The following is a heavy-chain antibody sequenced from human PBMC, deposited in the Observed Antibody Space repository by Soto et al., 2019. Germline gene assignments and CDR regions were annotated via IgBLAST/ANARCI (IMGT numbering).Heavy chain of an antibody. CDR2: IYWDDDK. J-gene: IGHJ4*02. V-gene: IGHV2-5*02. Sequence: QITLKESGPTLVKPTQTLTLTCTFSGFSLSTSGVGVGWIRQSPGKALEWLALIYWDDDKRYSPSLNSRLTITKDTAGNQVVFTMTNMDPMDTATYFCAYALSSGYQAFEYWGQGTLVTVSS. CDR3: AYALSSGYQAFEY. CDR1: GFSLSTSGVG. D-gene: IGHD3-22*01.